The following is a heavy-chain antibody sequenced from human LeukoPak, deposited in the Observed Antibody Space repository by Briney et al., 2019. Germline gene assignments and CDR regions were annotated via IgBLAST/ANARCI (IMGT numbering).Heavy chain of an antibody. J-gene: IGHJ4*02. CDR1: GFSFSIHG. CDR3: ARFETVDVKPFED. CDR2: ISSSSSYI. D-gene: IGHD5-12*01. Sequence: GGSLRLSCAASGFSFSIHGMGWVRRAPGKGLEWVSSISSSSSYIYYADSVKGRFTISRDNAKNSLYLQMNSLRVEDTALYYCARFETVDVKPFEDWGQGTLVTVSS. V-gene: IGHV3-21*01.